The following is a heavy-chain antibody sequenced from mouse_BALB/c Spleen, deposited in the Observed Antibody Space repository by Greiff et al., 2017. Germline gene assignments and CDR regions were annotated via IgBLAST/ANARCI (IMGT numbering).Heavy chain of an antibody. CDR3: ARVPSGTGFAY. J-gene: IGHJ3*01. CDR1: GFTFSSYG. D-gene: IGHD4-1*01. CDR2: INSNGGST. Sequence: EVQRVESGGGLVQPGGSLKLSCAASGFTFSSYGMSWVRQTPDKRLELVATINSNGGSTYYPDSVKGRFTISRDNAKNTLYLQMSSLKSEDTAMYYCARVPSGTGFAYWGQGTLVTVSA. V-gene: IGHV5-6-3*01.